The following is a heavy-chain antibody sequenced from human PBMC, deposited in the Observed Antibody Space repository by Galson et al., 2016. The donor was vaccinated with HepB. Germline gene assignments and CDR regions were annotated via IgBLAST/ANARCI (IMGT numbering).Heavy chain of an antibody. J-gene: IGHJ4*03. CDR3: ARSGHRSGSPPKYSTPLFDF. Sequence: SVKVSCKASGYSFLSHDIDWIRQTTGQGLEWMGWMNPNSGDTYYAKKFQGRVNMTRNIAMTTAYMELRRLRIDDSAVYFCARSGHRSGSPPKYSTPLFDFWGQGTLITVSS. V-gene: IGHV1-8*01. CDR2: MNPNSGDT. D-gene: IGHD3-22*01. CDR1: GYSFLSHD.